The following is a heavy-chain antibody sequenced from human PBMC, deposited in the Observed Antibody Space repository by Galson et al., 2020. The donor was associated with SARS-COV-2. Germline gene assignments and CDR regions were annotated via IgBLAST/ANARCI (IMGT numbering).Heavy chain of an antibody. D-gene: IGHD3-3*01. Sequence: ASVTVSCTASGYTFTGYFMHWVRQAPGQGLEWMGWINPNSGGPNYAQKFQGRVTMTGDTSISTAYMELSSLRSDDTAVYYCARDYDLWSGYYTDYYYGMDVWGQGTTVAVSS. V-gene: IGHV1-2*02. CDR1: GYTFTGYF. J-gene: IGHJ6*02. CDR2: INPNSGGP. CDR3: ARDYDLWSGYYTDYYYGMDV.